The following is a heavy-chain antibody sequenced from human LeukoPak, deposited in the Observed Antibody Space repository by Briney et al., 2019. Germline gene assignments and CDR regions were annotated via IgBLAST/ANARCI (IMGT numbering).Heavy chain of an antibody. CDR1: GYTFTDYY. Sequence: GASVKVSCKASGYTFTDYYMHWVRQAPGQGLEWMGWINPNSGGTNYAQKFQGRVTMTRDTSISTAYMELSRLRSDDTAVYYCARDTLGAAEAFDIWGQGTMVTVSS. CDR3: ARDTLGAAEAFDI. D-gene: IGHD3-10*01. V-gene: IGHV1-2*02. CDR2: INPNSGGT. J-gene: IGHJ3*02.